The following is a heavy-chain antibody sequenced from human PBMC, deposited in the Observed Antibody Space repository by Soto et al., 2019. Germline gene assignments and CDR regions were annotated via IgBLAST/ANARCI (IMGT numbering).Heavy chain of an antibody. J-gene: IGHJ4*02. CDR3: AGGYSFDY. CDR2: IYTGGTT. Sequence: GGSLRLSCAASGFTFGHYAMHWVRQAPGKGLEWVSVIYTGGTTYYADSVEGRFTMSRDNSKNTLYVQMNSLRAEDTAVYYCAGGYSFDYWGQGTVVTVSS. CDR1: GFTFGHYA. V-gene: IGHV3-66*01. D-gene: IGHD5-12*01.